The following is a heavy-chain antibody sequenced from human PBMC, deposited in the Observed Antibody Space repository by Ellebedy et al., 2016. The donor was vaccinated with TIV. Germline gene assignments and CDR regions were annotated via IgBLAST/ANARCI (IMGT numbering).Heavy chain of an antibody. CDR1: GFTFRDSY. Sequence: PGGSLRLSCAASGFTFRDSYMSWVRQPPGKGLEWVSFISVSNIYTNYADSVKGRFTISRDNSKNSLYLQMNSLRADDTALYYCASAARGSGAYESFWGQGTLVTVSS. CDR3: ASAARGSGAYESF. CDR2: ISVSNIYT. D-gene: IGHD5-12*01. V-gene: IGHV3-11*06. J-gene: IGHJ4*02.